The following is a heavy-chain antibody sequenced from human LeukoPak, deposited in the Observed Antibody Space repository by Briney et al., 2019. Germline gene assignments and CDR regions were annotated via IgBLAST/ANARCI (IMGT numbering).Heavy chain of an antibody. CDR3: ARDVIAAPGTADY. CDR2: IYTSGST. Sequence: SETLSLTCSVSGDSISGFYWSWIRQPAGKGLEWIGRIYTSGSTNYNPSLKSRVTMSVDTSQNQFSLKLSSVTAADTAVYYRARDVIAAPGTADYWGQGTLVTVSS. V-gene: IGHV4-4*07. D-gene: IGHD6-13*01. CDR1: GDSISGFY. J-gene: IGHJ4*02.